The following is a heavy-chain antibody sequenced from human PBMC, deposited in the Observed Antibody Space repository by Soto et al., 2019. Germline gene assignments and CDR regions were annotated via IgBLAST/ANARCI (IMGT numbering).Heavy chain of an antibody. Sequence: ASVKVSCKASGYTFTSYGISWVRQAPGQGLEWMGWISAYNGNTNYAQKLQGRVTMTTDTSTSTAYMELRSLRSDDTAVYYCARENCSSTRCYRRYYYYYYGMDVWGQGTTVTVSS. D-gene: IGHD2-2*01. CDR2: ISAYNGNT. CDR1: GYTFTSYG. J-gene: IGHJ6*02. V-gene: IGHV1-18*01. CDR3: ARENCSSTRCYRRYYYYYYGMDV.